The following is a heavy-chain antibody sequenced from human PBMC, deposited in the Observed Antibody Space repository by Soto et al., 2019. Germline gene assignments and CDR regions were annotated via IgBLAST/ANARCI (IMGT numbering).Heavy chain of an antibody. J-gene: IGHJ4*02. CDR2: IYYSGST. CDR1: GGSISSYY. CDR3: ARSPRRITMVRGVIDYFDY. D-gene: IGHD3-10*01. Sequence: PSETLSLTCTVSGGSISSYYWSWIRQPPGKGLEWIGYIYYSGSTNYNPSLKSRVTISVDTSKNQFSLKLSSVTAADTAVYYCARSPRRITMVRGVIDYFDYWGQGTLVTVSS. V-gene: IGHV4-59*08.